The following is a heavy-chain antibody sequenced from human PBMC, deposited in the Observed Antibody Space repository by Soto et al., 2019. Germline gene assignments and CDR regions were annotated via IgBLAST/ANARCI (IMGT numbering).Heavy chain of an antibody. CDR1: GFTFSSYA. V-gene: IGHV3-23*01. CDR2: ISGSGGST. CDR3: AKTRDYRLVGYFDY. J-gene: IGHJ4*02. Sequence: GGSLRLSCAASGFTFSSYAMSWVRQAPGKGLEWVSAISGSGGSTYYADSVKGRYTISRGNSKNTLYLQMNSLRAEDTAVYYCAKTRDYRLVGYFDYWGQGTLVTVSS. D-gene: IGHD4-17*01.